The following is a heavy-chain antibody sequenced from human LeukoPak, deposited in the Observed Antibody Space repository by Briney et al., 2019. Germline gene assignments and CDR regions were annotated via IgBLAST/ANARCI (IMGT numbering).Heavy chain of an antibody. CDR2: VFTSGSN. V-gene: IGHV4-4*07. CDR1: GASISSFY. Sequence: SETLSLTCTVSGASISSFYWSWIRQPAGKGLEWIGRVFTSGSNNYNPSLKSRVTMSGDRSKNQFSLKLSSVTAADTAVYYCARVGDSATYFDYWGQGTLVTVSS. J-gene: IGHJ4*02. D-gene: IGHD2-21*02. CDR3: ARVGDSATYFDY.